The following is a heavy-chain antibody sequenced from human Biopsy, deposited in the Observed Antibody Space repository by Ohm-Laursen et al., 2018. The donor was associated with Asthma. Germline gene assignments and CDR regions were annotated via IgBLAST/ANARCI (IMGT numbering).Heavy chain of an antibody. Sequence: SLRLSCAASGFSFSNYGMHWVRQAPGKGLEWVALISSDGSHEFYADSVKGRFTISRDNSKNTMYLHMSSLRGEDTAVYYCATCEVGYYHYGMDVWGQGTTVNVS. D-gene: IGHD1-26*01. CDR3: ATCEVGYYHYGMDV. V-gene: IGHV3-30*03. CDR2: ISSDGSHE. CDR1: GFSFSNYG. J-gene: IGHJ6*02.